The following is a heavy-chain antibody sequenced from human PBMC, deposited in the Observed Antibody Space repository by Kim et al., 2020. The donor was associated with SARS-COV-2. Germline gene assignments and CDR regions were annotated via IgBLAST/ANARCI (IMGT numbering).Heavy chain of an antibody. CDR3: AKTPREGGYDLVSYYFDY. CDR1: GFTFSSYG. D-gene: IGHD5-12*01. CDR2: ISYDGSNK. Sequence: GGSLRLSCAASGFTFSSYGMHWVRQAPGKGLEWVAVISYDGSNKYYAESVKGRFTSSRDNSKNTLYLQMNSLRAEDTAVYYCAKTPREGGYDLVSYYFDYWGQGTLVTVSS. J-gene: IGHJ4*02. V-gene: IGHV3-30*18.